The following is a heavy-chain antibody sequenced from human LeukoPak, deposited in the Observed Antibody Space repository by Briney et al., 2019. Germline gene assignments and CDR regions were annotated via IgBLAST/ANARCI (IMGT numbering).Heavy chain of an antibody. V-gene: IGHV3-30*02. Sequence: GGSLRLSCAASGFTFSRSGMHWVRQAPGKGLEWVAFIRYDGSNKYYADSVKGRFTISRDSSKNTLYLQMNSLRAEDTAVYYCARDQDSSGYQYYFDYWGQGTLVTVSS. CDR3: ARDQDSSGYQYYFDY. J-gene: IGHJ4*02. D-gene: IGHD3-22*01. CDR2: IRYDGSNK. CDR1: GFTFSRSG.